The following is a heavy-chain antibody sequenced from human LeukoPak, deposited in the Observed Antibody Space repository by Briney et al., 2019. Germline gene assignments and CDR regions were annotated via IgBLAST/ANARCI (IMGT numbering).Heavy chain of an antibody. CDR3: ARLEGGTMEDY. Sequence: SETLSLTCTVSGGSISSYYWGWIRQPPGKGLEWIGSNDYSGNTYYIPSLKSRVRISVDTSKNQFSLRLTSVTAADTAVYYCARLEGGTMEDYWGQGTLVTVSS. J-gene: IGHJ4*02. CDR1: GGSISSYY. V-gene: IGHV4-39*07. CDR2: NDYSGNT. D-gene: IGHD1-1*01.